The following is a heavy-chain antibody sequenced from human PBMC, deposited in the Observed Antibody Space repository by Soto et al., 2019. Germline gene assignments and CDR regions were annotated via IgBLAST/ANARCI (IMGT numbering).Heavy chain of an antibody. D-gene: IGHD5-12*01. Sequence: QVQLVQSGAEVKKPGSSVKVSCKASGGTFSSYTISWVRQAPGQGLEWMGRIIPILGIANYAQKFQGRVTITADKSTSTAYMELSSRRSEDTAVYYCARDSGRDGYNAYWGQGTLVTVSS. CDR3: ARDSGRDGYNAY. CDR1: GGTFSSYT. J-gene: IGHJ4*02. V-gene: IGHV1-69*08. CDR2: IIPILGIA.